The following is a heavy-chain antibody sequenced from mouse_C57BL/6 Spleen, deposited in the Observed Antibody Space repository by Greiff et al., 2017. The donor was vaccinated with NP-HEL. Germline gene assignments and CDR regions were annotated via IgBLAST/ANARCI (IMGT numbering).Heavy chain of an antibody. CDR3: ARRDYYGSRYFDV. D-gene: IGHD1-1*01. Sequence: QVQLQQPGAELVKPGASVKLSCKASGYTFTSYWMQWVKQRPGQGLEWIGEIDPSDSYTNYNQKFKGKATLTVDTSSSTAYMQLSSLTSEDSAVYYCARRDYYGSRYFDVWGTGTTVTVSS. CDR2: IDPSDSYT. CDR1: GYTFTSYW. J-gene: IGHJ1*03. V-gene: IGHV1-50*01.